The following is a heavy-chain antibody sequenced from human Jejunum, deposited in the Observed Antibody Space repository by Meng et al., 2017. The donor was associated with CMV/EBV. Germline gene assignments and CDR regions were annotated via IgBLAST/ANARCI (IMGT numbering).Heavy chain of an antibody. CDR3: ARGSIFVSFDS. D-gene: IGHD3-3*01. CDR1: GGSIGSGDYS. J-gene: IGHJ4*02. Sequence: QVQRQESGPGLVKASQTLSLTCAVSGGSIGSGDYSWSWIRQPPGKGLEWIGYIHDTGSTYYNPSLKSRVDISLGTSRNHFSLTLSSVTAEDTAVYFCARGSIFVSFDSWGQGTLVTVSS. V-gene: IGHV4-30-4*08. CDR2: IHDTGST.